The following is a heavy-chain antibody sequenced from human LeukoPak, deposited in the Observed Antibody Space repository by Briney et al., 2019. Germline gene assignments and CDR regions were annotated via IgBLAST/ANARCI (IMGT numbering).Heavy chain of an antibody. J-gene: IGHJ4*02. Sequence: SGGSLRLSCAASGSTVSSNYMSWVRQAPGKGLEWVSVIYSGGDTYYADSVKGRFTISRDNSKDTLYLQMNTLRAEDTAVYYCARASGYSGYDPFDYWGQGTLVTVSS. D-gene: IGHD5-12*01. CDR2: IYSGGDT. CDR1: GSTVSSNY. V-gene: IGHV3-53*01. CDR3: ARASGYSGYDPFDY.